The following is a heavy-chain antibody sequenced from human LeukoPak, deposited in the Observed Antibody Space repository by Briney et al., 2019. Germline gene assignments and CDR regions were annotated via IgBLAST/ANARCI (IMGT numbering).Heavy chain of an antibody. CDR2: ISSSSSYI. D-gene: IGHD5-24*01. V-gene: IGHV3-21*01. J-gene: IGHJ4*02. CDR3: ARDRMATITT. CDR1: GFTFSSYS. Sequence: GVSLRLSCAASGFTFSSYSMNWVRQAPGKGLEWVSSISSSSSYIYYADSVKGRFTISRDNAKNSLYLQMNSLRAEDTAVYYCARDRMATITTWGQGTLVTVSS.